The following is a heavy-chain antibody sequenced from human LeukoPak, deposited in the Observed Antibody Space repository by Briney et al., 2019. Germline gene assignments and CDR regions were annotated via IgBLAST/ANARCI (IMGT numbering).Heavy chain of an antibody. CDR3: ARGGQDIVVVPAAILGYYFDY. D-gene: IGHD2-2*01. J-gene: IGHJ4*02. Sequence: ATVKLSCKASGYTFTSYDINWVRRATRQALEWRGWLNPHSGNTGYAQKFQGSVTMTRNTSISTDYMEQSRLRSEDTAVYYCARGGQDIVVVPAAILGYYFDYWGQGTLVTVSS. CDR1: GYTFTSYD. CDR2: LNPHSGNT. V-gene: IGHV1-8*01.